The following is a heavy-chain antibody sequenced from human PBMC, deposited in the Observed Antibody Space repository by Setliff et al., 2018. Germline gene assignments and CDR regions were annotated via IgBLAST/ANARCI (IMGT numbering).Heavy chain of an antibody. D-gene: IGHD1-26*01. CDR2: IYPGDSDT. V-gene: IGHV5-51*01. CDR3: ARRAEEWELLDF. CDR1: ANSFINYW. J-gene: IGHJ4*02. Sequence: GESLKISCKGSANSFINYWIGWVRQMPGKGLEWMGIIYPGDSDTRYSPSFQGQVTISADKSISTAYLQWSSLRAADSAMYYCARRAEEWELLDFWGQGSLVTVSS.